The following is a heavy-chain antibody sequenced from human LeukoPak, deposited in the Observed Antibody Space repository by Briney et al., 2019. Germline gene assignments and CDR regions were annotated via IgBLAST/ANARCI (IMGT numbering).Heavy chain of an antibody. V-gene: IGHV3-30*18. D-gene: IGHD5-18*01. CDR2: ISNDGSKK. J-gene: IGHJ4*02. CDR1: GFTFSSYG. Sequence: QPGGSLRLSCAASGFTFSSYGMHWVRQAPGKGLDWVAVISNDGSKKYYADSVKGRFTISRDNSENTLSLQVSSLRTEDTAVYYCAKDRYSYAFEYSDSWGQGTLVTVSS. CDR3: AKDRYSYAFEYSDS.